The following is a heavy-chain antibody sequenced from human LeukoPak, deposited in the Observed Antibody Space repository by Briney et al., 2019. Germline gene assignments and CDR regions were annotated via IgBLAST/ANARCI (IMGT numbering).Heavy chain of an antibody. CDR3: ARDLRHLKYYDIFTGFDY. D-gene: IGHD3-9*01. CDR1: GYTFTSYG. V-gene: IGHV1-46*01. Sequence: ASVKVSCKASGYTFTSYGISWVRQAPGQGLEWMGVINPSGGSTNYAQKFQGRVTMTRDMSTSTVYMELSSLRSEDTALYRCARDLRHLKYYDIFTGFDYWGQGTLVTVSS. CDR2: INPSGGST. J-gene: IGHJ4*02.